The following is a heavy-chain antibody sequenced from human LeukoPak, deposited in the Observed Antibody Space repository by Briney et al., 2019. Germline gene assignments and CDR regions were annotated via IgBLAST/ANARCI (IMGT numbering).Heavy chain of an antibody. CDR2: ISSSSSNI. CDR1: GFTFSSYS. Sequence: GGSLRLSCAASGFTFSSYSMNWVRQAPGKGLEWVSSISSSSSNINYADSVKGRFTISRDNAKNALYLQMNSLRVEDTAVYYCARCTTGRTFGSLREIKRSREIDYWGQGTLVTVSS. J-gene: IGHJ4*02. V-gene: IGHV3-21*01. CDR3: ARCTTGRTFGSLREIKRSREIDY. D-gene: IGHD1-1*01.